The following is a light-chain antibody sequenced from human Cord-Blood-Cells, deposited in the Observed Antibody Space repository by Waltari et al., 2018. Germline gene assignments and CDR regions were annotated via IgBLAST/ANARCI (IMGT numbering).Light chain of an antibody. CDR1: KLGDKY. CDR2: QDS. Sequence: SYELTQPPSVSVSPGQTASITCSGDKLGDKYACWYQQKPGQSPVLVIYQDSKRPSGIPEGFSGSNSGNTATLTISGTQAMDEADYYRQAWDSSTVVFGGGTKLTVL. J-gene: IGLJ2*01. V-gene: IGLV3-1*01. CDR3: QAWDSSTVV.